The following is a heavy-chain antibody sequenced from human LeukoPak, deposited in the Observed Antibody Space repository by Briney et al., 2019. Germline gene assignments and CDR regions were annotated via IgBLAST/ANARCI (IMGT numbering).Heavy chain of an antibody. V-gene: IGHV1-46*01. CDR1: GHTFTSYY. J-gene: IGHJ6*02. CDR2: INPSGGST. Sequence: GASVKVSCKASGHTFTSYYMHWVRQAPGQGLEWMGIINPSGGSTSYAQKFQGRVTVTRDTSTSTVYMELSSLRSEDTAVYYCAREIPYCSGGSCYPDYYGMDVWGQGTTVTVSS. D-gene: IGHD2-15*01. CDR3: AREIPYCSGGSCYPDYYGMDV.